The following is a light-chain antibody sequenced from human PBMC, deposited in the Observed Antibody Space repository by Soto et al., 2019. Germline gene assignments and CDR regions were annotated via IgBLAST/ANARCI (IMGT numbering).Light chain of an antibody. J-gene: IGKJ1*01. CDR2: GAS. Sequence: EMVMTQSPATLSFSXXXXXXXXXXASQSVSSDLAWYQQKPGQAPRLLIYGASTRATGIPARFSGSGSGTEFTLTISSLQSEDFAVYYCQQYNNWPWTFGQGTKVDIK. V-gene: IGKV3-15*01. CDR3: QQYNNWPWT. CDR1: QSVSSD.